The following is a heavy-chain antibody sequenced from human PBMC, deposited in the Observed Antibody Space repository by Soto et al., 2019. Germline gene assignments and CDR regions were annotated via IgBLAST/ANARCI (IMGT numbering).Heavy chain of an antibody. Sequence: ASVKVSCKASGYTFTGYYMPWVRQAPGQGLEWMGWINPNSGGTNYAQKFQGRVTMTRDTSISTAYMELSRLRSDDTAVYYCASMYSSSWLAYYYGMDVWGQGTTVTVSS. D-gene: IGHD6-13*01. CDR3: ASMYSSSWLAYYYGMDV. CDR2: INPNSGGT. J-gene: IGHJ6*02. V-gene: IGHV1-2*02. CDR1: GYTFTGYY.